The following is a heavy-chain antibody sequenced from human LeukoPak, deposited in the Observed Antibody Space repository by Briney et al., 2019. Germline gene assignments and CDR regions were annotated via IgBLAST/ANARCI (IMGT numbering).Heavy chain of an antibody. CDR1: GYTFTSYG. V-gene: IGHV1-18*01. D-gene: IGHD6-13*01. J-gene: IGHJ4*02. CDR2: ISAYNGNT. Sequence: GASVKVSCKASGYTFTSYGISWVRQAPGQGLEWMGWISAYNGNTNYAQKLQGRVTMTTDTSTSTAYMELRSLRSDDTAGYYCARGRIVLAAADAFDYWGQGTLVTVSS. CDR3: ARGRIVLAAADAFDY.